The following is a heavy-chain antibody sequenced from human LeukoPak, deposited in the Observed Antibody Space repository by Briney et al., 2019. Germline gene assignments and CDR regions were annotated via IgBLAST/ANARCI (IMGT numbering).Heavy chain of an antibody. Sequence: GGSLRLSCTASGFTFRSYAMHWVRQAPGKGLEWVAVISFDGSKAYHADSVRGRFTISRDNAKNSLYLQMNSLRAEDMALYYCVKSIAAGHDAFDIWGQGTMVTVSS. V-gene: IGHV3-30-3*01. D-gene: IGHD6-6*01. CDR1: GFTFRSYA. J-gene: IGHJ3*02. CDR2: ISFDGSKA. CDR3: VKSIAAGHDAFDI.